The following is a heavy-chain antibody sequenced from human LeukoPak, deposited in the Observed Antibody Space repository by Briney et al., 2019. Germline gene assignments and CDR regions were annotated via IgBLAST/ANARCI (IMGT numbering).Heavy chain of an antibody. CDR1: GFTFSSYA. J-gene: IGHJ4*02. V-gene: IGHV3-30*01. CDR2: ISYDGSNK. Sequence: PGGSLRLSCAASGFTFSSYAMHWVRQAPGKGLEWVAVISYDGSNKYYADSVKGRFTISRDNSKNTLYLQMNSLRAEDTAVCYCARDSWMATSLLDYWGQGTLVTVSS. CDR3: ARDSWMATSLLDY. D-gene: IGHD5-24*01.